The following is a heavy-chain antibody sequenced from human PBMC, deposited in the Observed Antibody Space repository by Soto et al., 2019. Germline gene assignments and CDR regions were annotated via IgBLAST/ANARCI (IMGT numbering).Heavy chain of an antibody. Sequence: ESGGGVVQPGRSLRVSCVASGFIFSNYAMHWVRQAPGKGLEWVAVVSYDGNNQFYAESVKGRFTISRDSSKTTLYLQMNNLREEDTAVYYCARDRVYYYDNSGYYNFDYWGQGTLVIVSS. D-gene: IGHD3-22*01. V-gene: IGHV3-30-3*01. CDR1: GFIFSNYA. CDR2: VSYDGNNQ. CDR3: ARDRVYYYDNSGYYNFDY. J-gene: IGHJ4*02.